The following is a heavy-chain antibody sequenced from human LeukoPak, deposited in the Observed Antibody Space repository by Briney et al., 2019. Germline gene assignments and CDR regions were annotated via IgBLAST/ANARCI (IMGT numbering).Heavy chain of an antibody. Sequence: PGGSLRLSCAASGLPFSSYWMSWVRQAPGKGLEWVANIKHDGSKKYYVDSVKGRFTISRDNAKNSLYLQMNSLRAEDTAVYYCARDEALIVDGPGEPIDFWGQGTQVTVSS. V-gene: IGHV3-7*03. J-gene: IGHJ4*02. CDR3: ARDEALIVDGPGEPIDF. CDR1: GLPFSSYW. CDR2: IKHDGSKK. D-gene: IGHD1-26*01.